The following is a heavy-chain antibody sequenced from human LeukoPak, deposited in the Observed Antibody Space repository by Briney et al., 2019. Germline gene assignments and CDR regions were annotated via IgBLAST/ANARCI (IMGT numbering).Heavy chain of an antibody. CDR3: AKSGLTWWDLPDY. CDR2: ISAANDNT. J-gene: IGHJ4*02. V-gene: IGHV1-18*01. CDR1: GYTFNNHG. Sequence: ASVKVSCKASGYTFNNHGIIWVRQAPGQGLEWMGWISAANDNTNYAQKLQGRVTMTTDTSTYTACMELRSLRSDDTAIYYCAKSGLTWWDLPDYWGQGTLVTVSS. D-gene: IGHD1-26*01.